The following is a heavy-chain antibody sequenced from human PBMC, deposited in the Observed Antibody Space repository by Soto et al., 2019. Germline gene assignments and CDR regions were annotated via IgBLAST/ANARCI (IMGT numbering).Heavy chain of an antibody. CDR2: ISAHNGNT. J-gene: IGHJ4*02. V-gene: IGHV1-18*01. CDR1: GYAFTTYG. CDR3: ESGRYGDY. D-gene: IGHD1-26*01. Sequence: QVHLVQSGAEVKKPGASVKVSCQASGYAFTTYGITWVRQAPGQGLEWMGWISAHNGNTNYAQKLQGRVTVTRDTSTSTAYMELRSMSSDATAVEYCESGRYGDYWGQGALVTVSS.